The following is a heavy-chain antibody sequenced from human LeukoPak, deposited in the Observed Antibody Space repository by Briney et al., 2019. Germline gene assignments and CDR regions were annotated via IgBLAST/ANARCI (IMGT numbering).Heavy chain of an antibody. CDR2: ISAYNGNT. Sequence: GASVKVSCKASGYTFTSCGISWVRQAPGQGLEWMGWISAYNGNTNYAQKLQGRVTMTTDTSTSTAYMELRSLRSDDTAVYYCARALYCSSTSCYTVHWYFDLWGRGTMVTVSS. D-gene: IGHD2-2*02. CDR1: GYTFTSCG. V-gene: IGHV1-18*01. CDR3: ARALYCSSTSCYTVHWYFDL. J-gene: IGHJ2*01.